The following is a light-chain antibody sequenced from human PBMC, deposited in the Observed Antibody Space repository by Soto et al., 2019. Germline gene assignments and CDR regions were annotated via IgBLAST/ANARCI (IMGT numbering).Light chain of an antibody. J-gene: IGKJ1*01. Sequence: DIQMTQSPSSLSASLGDRVTVTFRASQSISTYLNWFQQRPGKAPKLLIYGAYTLQDGVPSRFIGSGSETAFTLTISSLQPEDFATYYCQQSFGAPRTFGQGTRVDIK. CDR3: QQSFGAPRT. CDR2: GAY. CDR1: QSISTY. V-gene: IGKV1-39*01.